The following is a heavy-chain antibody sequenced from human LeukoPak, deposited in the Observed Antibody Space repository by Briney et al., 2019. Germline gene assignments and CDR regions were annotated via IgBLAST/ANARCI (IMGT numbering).Heavy chain of an antibody. CDR3: ARDIVPSHPRYYYGSGSYYLGYYYGMDV. Sequence: PGGSLRLSCAASGFTFSSYAMHWVRQAPGKGLEGVAVISYDGSNKYYADSVKGRFTISRDNSKNTLYLQMNSLRAEDTAVYYCARDIVPSHPRYYYGSGSYYLGYYYGMDVWGQGTTVTVSS. CDR2: ISYDGSNK. V-gene: IGHV3-30-3*01. CDR1: GFTFSSYA. J-gene: IGHJ6*02. D-gene: IGHD3-10*01.